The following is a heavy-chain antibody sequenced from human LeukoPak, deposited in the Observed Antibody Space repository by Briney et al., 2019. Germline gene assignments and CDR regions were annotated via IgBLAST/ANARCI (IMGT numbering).Heavy chain of an antibody. CDR1: GYTFTGYY. J-gene: IGHJ4*02. CDR2: INPKSGGT. Sequence: ASVKVSCKASGYTFTGYYMHWVRQAPGQGLEWMGWINPKSGGTNHAQKFQGRVTMTRDTSISTIYMELSRLISDDTAVYYCARGTRFGAASDTGYWGQGTLVTVSS. D-gene: IGHD6-13*01. CDR3: ARGTRFGAASDTGY. V-gene: IGHV1-2*02.